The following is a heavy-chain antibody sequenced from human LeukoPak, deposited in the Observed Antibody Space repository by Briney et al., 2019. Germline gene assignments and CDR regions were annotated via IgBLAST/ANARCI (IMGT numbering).Heavy chain of an antibody. D-gene: IGHD1-26*01. CDR2: IYTSGST. J-gene: IGHJ4*02. V-gene: IGHV4-4*07. CDR1: GGSISNYY. CDR3: ARAPTGVGATLFDY. Sequence: PSETLSLTCTVSGGSISNYYWSWVRQPAGKGLEWIGRIYTSGSTNYNYNPSPKSRVTMSVDTSKNQISLKLSSVTAADTAVYYCARAPTGVGATLFDYWGQGTLVTVSS.